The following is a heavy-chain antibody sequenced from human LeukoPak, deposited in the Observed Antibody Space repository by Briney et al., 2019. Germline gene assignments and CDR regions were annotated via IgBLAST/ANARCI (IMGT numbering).Heavy chain of an antibody. CDR1: GGTFSSYA. V-gene: IGHV1-69*04. CDR2: IISILGIA. Sequence: SVKVSCKASGGTFSSYAISWVRQAPGQGLEWMGRIISILGIANYAQKFQGRVTITADKSTSTAYMELSSLRSEDTAVYYCARDQGGITGTPYYYGMDVWGQGTTVTVSS. J-gene: IGHJ6*02. D-gene: IGHD1-20*01. CDR3: ARDQGGITGTPYYYGMDV.